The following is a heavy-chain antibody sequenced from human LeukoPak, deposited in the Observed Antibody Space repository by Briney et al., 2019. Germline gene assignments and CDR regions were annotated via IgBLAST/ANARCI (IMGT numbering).Heavy chain of an antibody. CDR3: AKVRGSSSCLDY. CDR1: GLTFSSYA. J-gene: IGHJ4*02. D-gene: IGHD6-13*01. V-gene: IGHV3-23*01. Sequence: GGSLRLSCAASGLTFSSYAMSWVRQAPGKGLEWVSAISGSGANTYYADSVKGRFTLSRDNSKNTLYLQMNSLRAEDTALYYCAKVRGSSSCLDYWGQGTLVTVSS. CDR2: ISGSGANT.